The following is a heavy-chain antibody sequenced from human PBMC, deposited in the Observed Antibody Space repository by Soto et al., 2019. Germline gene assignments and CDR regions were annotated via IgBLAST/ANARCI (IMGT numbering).Heavy chain of an antibody. CDR1: GYTFTSYY. D-gene: IGHD3-10*01. V-gene: IGHV1-46*03. Sequence: GASVKVSCKASGYTFTSYYMHWVRQAPGQGLEWMGIINPSGGRTSYAQKFQGRVTMTRDTSTSTVYLELSSLSSEDTAVYYCVREERITMVRGVIPLYNWFDPWGQGTLVTVSS. CDR3: VREERITMVRGVIPLYNWFDP. J-gene: IGHJ5*02. CDR2: INPSGGRT.